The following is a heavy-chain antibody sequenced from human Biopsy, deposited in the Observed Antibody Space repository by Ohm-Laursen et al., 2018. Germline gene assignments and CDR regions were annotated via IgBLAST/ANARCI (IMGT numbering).Heavy chain of an antibody. CDR1: GGSISNLY. CDR3: ALETTYCSGNRCYPDGMDV. D-gene: IGHD2-15*01. CDR2: LYYSGNT. Sequence: GTLSLTWNVSGGSISNLYWSWIRQPPGKGLEWIGYLYYSGNTNYNPPLKSRFPISVDKSKNQLPMNLRSVTAADTAVYYCALETTYCSGNRCYPDGMDVWGQGTTVTVSS. J-gene: IGHJ6*02. V-gene: IGHV4-59*08.